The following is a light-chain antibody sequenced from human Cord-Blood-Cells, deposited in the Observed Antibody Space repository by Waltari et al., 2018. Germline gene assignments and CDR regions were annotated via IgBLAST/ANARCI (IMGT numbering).Light chain of an antibody. CDR3: QQLNSYPSLT. Sequence: DIQLTQSPSFLSASVGDRVTITCRASQGISSYLAWYQQKPGKATKLLIYAASTLQSGVPSRFSGSGSGTEFTLTISSLQPEDFATYYCQQLNSYPSLTFGQGTRLEIK. CDR1: QGISSY. V-gene: IGKV1-9*01. J-gene: IGKJ5*01. CDR2: AAS.